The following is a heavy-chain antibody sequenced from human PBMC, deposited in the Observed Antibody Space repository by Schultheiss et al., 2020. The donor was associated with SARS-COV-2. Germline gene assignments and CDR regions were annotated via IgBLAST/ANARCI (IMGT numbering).Heavy chain of an antibody. D-gene: IGHD5-24*01. CDR2: IKQDGSEK. V-gene: IGHV3-7*01. CDR3: ASRGADGYNHFDY. Sequence: GGSLRLSCAASGFTVSSYWMSWVRQAPGKGLEWVANIKQDGSEKYYVDSVKGRFTISRDNAKNSLYLQMNSLRAEDTAVYYCASRGADGYNHFDYWGQGTLVTVSS. J-gene: IGHJ4*02. CDR1: GFTVSSYW.